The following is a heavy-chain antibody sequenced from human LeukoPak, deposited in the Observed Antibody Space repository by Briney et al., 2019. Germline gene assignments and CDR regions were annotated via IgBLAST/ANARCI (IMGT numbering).Heavy chain of an antibody. CDR1: GYTFANYD. Sequence: ASVKVSCKTSGYTFANYDITWVRQAPGRGLEWMGWMNPYSTNTGYARQFQGRLSMTRDISITTAYMELSSLRSEDTAVYYCARDRYWGTGELDYWGQGTLVTVSS. J-gene: IGHJ4*02. CDR3: ARDRYWGTGELDY. V-gene: IGHV1-8*01. CDR2: MNPYSTNT. D-gene: IGHD2-8*02.